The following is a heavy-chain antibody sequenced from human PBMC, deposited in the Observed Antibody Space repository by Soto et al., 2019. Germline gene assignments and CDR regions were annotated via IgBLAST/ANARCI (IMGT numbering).Heavy chain of an antibody. CDR2: IYYSGST. CDR1: GGSISSGDYY. CDR3: ARENCGGDCYLILDYYYYGLDF. V-gene: IGHV4-30-4*01. Sequence: SETLSLTCTVSGGSISSGDYYWSWIRQPPGKGLEWIGYIYYSGSTYYNPSLKSRVTISLDTSKNQFSLKLSSVTAADMAVYYCARENCGGDCYLILDYYYYGLDFWGQGTTVTVSS. J-gene: IGHJ6*02. D-gene: IGHD2-21*02.